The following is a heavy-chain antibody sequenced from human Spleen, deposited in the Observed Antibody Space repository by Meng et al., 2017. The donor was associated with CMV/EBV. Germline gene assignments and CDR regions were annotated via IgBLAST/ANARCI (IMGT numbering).Heavy chain of an antibody. CDR2: INPNSGGT. V-gene: IGHV1-2*02. Sequence: ASVKVSCKASGYTFTGYYMHWVRQAPGQGLEWMGWINPNSGGTNYAQKFQGRVTMTRDTSISTAYMELSRLRSDDTAVYYCARGSSGWHGGFDYWGQGTLVTVSS. J-gene: IGHJ4*02. D-gene: IGHD6-19*01. CDR1: GYTFTGYY. CDR3: ARGSSGWHGGFDY.